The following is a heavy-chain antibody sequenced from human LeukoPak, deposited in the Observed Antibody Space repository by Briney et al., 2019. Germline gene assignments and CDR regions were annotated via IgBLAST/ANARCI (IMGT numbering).Heavy chain of an antibody. V-gene: IGHV3-53*01. CDR1: GFTVTTNY. D-gene: IGHD2-8*02. CDR2: IHGDGRT. J-gene: IGHJ5*02. CDR3: ATTGGYWTGIVDR. Sequence: PGGSLRLSCAASGFTVTTNYMTWVRQAPGKGLEWVSGIHGDGRTYYADSVKGRFTISRDSSKNTLSLQMNSLRAEDTAVYYCATTGGYWTGIVDRWGQGTLVAVSS.